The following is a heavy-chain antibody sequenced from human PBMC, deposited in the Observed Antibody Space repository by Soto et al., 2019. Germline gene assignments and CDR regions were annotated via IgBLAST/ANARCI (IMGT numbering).Heavy chain of an antibody. V-gene: IGHV1-2*02. CDR1: RYIFTAYF. CDR3: ASHVPGARFDP. D-gene: IGHD6-6*01. J-gene: IGHJ5*02. CDR2: INPNKGAT. Sequence: QVQLVQSGAEVQKPGASVKVSCKAPRYIFTAYFMHWVRQAHGQVLEWMGWINPNKGATHYGRSCQGRVTMTRDTSIITAYMELSSLRSDDTAVYYCASHVPGARFDPWGQGTLFIVSS.